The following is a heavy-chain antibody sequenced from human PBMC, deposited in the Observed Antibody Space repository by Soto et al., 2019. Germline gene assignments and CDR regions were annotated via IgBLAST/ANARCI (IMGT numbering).Heavy chain of an antibody. CDR2: IIPILGIA. CDR3: ARGGELGYCISTSCYAPTFIRMDV. CDR1: GGTFSSYT. Sequence: SVKVSCKASGGTFSSYTISWVRQAPGQGLEWMGRIIPILGIANYAQKFQGRVTITADKSTSTAYMELSSLRSEDTAVYYCARGGELGYCISTSCYAPTFIRMDVWGQGTTVTVSS. J-gene: IGHJ6*02. D-gene: IGHD2-2*01. V-gene: IGHV1-69*02.